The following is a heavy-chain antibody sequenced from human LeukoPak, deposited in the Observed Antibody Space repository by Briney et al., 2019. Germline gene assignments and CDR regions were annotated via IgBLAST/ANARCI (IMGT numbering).Heavy chain of an antibody. J-gene: IGHJ6*02. CDR3: ARDGMVRGVTPYYYYGMDV. D-gene: IGHD3-10*01. CDR2: ISSSGSTI. V-gene: IGHV3-11*04. Sequence: GGSLRLSCAASGFTFSDYYMSWLRQAPGKGLEWVSYISSSGSTIYYADPVKGRFTISRDNSKNTLYLQMNSLRAEDTAVYYCARDGMVRGVTPYYYYGMDVWGQGTTVTVSS. CDR1: GFTFSDYY.